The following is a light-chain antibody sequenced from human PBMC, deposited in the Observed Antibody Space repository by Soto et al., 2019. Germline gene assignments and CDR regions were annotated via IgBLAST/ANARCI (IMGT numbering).Light chain of an antibody. CDR3: SSYAGSSNWV. Sequence: QSVLTQPPSASGTPGQRVTISCSGSSSNIGSNGVNWYQQLPGTAPKVLIYSNDQRPSGVPDRFSGSKSGTSASLAISGLQSEDEADYYCSSYAGSSNWVFGGGTKVTVL. V-gene: IGLV1-44*01. CDR1: SSNIGSNG. CDR2: SND. J-gene: IGLJ3*02.